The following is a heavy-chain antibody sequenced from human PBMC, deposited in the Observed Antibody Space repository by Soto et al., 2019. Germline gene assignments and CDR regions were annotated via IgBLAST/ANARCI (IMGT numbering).Heavy chain of an antibody. CDR2: IIPILGIA. D-gene: IGHD3-10*01. J-gene: IGHJ3*02. Sequence: SVKVSCKASGGTFSIYTISWVRQAPGQGLEWMGRIIPILGIANYAQKFQGRVTITADKSTSTAYMELSSLRSEDTAVYYCARVLYYYGSGRSNAFDIWGQGTMVTVSS. CDR3: ARVLYYYGSGRSNAFDI. V-gene: IGHV1-69*02. CDR1: GGTFSIYT.